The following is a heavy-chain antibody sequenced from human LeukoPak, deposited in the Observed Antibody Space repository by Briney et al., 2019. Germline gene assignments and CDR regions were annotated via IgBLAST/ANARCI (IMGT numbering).Heavy chain of an antibody. J-gene: IGHJ4*02. CDR1: GGSISGFY. V-gene: IGHV4-59*13. CDR3: ARVVAATMVRGVSEYYFDY. CDR2: IYYSGST. D-gene: IGHD3-10*01. Sequence: SETLSLTCTVSGGSISGFYCSWIRQPPGKGLEWTGYIYYSGSTNYNPSLQSRITTSVDTSKNQFSLKLSSVTAADTAVYYCARVVAATMVRGVSEYYFDYWGQGTLVTVSS.